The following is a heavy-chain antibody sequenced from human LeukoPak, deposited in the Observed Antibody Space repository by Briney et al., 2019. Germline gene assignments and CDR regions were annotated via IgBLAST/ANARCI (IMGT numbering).Heavy chain of an antibody. J-gene: IGHJ4*02. CDR3: ARAYGSGSYYKGSDY. CDR2: IWYDGSNK. V-gene: IGHV3-33*01. D-gene: IGHD3-10*01. Sequence: GGSLRLSCAASGFTFSSYGMHWVRQAPGKGLEWVAVIWYDGSNKYYADSVKGRFTISRDNAKNSLYLQMNSLRAEDTAVYYCARAYGSGSYYKGSDYWGQGTLVTVSS. CDR1: GFTFSSYG.